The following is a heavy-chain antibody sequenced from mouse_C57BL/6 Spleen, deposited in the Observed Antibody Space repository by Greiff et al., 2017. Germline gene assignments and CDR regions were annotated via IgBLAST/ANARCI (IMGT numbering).Heavy chain of an antibody. J-gene: IGHJ1*03. CDR3: ATLGYFDV. CDR1: GFSLTSYG. Sequence: VQLQESGPGLVQPSQSLSITCTVSGFSLTSYGVHWVRQPPGKGLEWLGVIWSGGSTDFNAAFISSKSLSKDNSKSQVFFKMNILQADDPAIYYCATLGYFDVWGTGTTVTVSS. V-gene: IGHV2-4*01. D-gene: IGHD2-10*02. CDR2: IWSGGST.